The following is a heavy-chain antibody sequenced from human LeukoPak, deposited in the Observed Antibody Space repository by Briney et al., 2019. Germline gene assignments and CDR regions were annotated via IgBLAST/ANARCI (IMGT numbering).Heavy chain of an antibody. CDR3: VRSGGY. J-gene: IGHJ4*02. Sequence: GGSLRLARAASGFTFSSHWMNWVRQAPGKGLEWVANIKEDGSEKYYVDSVKGRFTISRDNAKNSLCLQMNSLRAEDTAIYYCVRSGGYWRQGTLVTVSS. CDR1: GFTFSSHW. D-gene: IGHD1-26*01. V-gene: IGHV3-7*05. CDR2: IKEDGSEK.